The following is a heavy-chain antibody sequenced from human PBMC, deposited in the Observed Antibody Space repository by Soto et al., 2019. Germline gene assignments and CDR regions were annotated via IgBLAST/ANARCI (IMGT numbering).Heavy chain of an antibody. Sequence: GGSLRLSCAASGFTVSSNYMSWVRQAPGKGLEWVSVIYSGGSTYYADSVKGRFTISRDNSKSTLYLQMNSLRAEDTAVYYCARDKHSYDFWSGSYYNWFDPWGQGTLVTVSS. D-gene: IGHD3-3*01. V-gene: IGHV3-66*01. J-gene: IGHJ5*02. CDR2: IYSGGST. CDR1: GFTVSSNY. CDR3: ARDKHSYDFWSGSYYNWFDP.